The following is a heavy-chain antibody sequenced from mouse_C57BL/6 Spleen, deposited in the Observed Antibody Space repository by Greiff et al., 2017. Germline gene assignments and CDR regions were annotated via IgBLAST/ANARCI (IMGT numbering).Heavy chain of an antibody. V-gene: IGHV1-42*01. D-gene: IGHD3-2*02. Sequence: VQLQQSGPELVKPGASVKISCKASGYSFTGYYMNWVKQSPETSLEWIGEINPSTGGTTYNQKFKAKATLTVDKSSSTAYMQLKSLTSEDSAVYYCARGEASWFAYWGQGTLVTVSA. J-gene: IGHJ3*01. CDR1: GYSFTGYY. CDR3: ARGEASWFAY. CDR2: INPSTGGT.